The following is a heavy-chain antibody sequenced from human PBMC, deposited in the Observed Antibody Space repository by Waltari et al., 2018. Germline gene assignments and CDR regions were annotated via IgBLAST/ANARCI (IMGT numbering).Heavy chain of an antibody. CDR3: ARLYYDILTGSAPYYFDY. Sequence: QVQLQQWGAGLLKPSETLSLTCAVYGGSFSGYYWSWIRQPPGKGLEWIGEINHSGSTNYTPSLKSRVTISVDTSKNQFSLKLSSVTAADTAVYYCARLYYDILTGSAPYYFDYWGQGTLVTVSS. CDR1: GGSFSGYY. J-gene: IGHJ4*02. CDR2: INHSGST. V-gene: IGHV4-34*01. D-gene: IGHD3-9*01.